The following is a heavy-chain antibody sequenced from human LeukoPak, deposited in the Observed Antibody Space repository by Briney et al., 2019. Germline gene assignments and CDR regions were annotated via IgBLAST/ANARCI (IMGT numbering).Heavy chain of an antibody. J-gene: IGHJ3*02. CDR3: ARDRWFPTNYDSSGYGSFDI. D-gene: IGHD3-22*01. CDR1: GYTFISYY. Sequence: ASVKVSCKASGYTFISYYMHWVRQAPGQGLEWMGIINPSGGSTSYAQKFQGRVTMTRDTSTSTVYMELSSLRSEDTAVYYCARDRWFPTNYDSSGYGSFDIWGQGTMVTVSS. V-gene: IGHV1-46*01. CDR2: INPSGGST.